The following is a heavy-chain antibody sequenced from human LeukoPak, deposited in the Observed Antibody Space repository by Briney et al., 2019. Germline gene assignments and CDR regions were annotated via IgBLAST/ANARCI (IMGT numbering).Heavy chain of an antibody. D-gene: IGHD1-26*01. CDR1: GFAFSSYP. V-gene: IGHV3-21*01. CDR2: ISSSSTYI. J-gene: IGHJ5*02. CDR3: ARSIVGGTVDH. Sequence: GGSLRLSCAASGFAFSSYPMRWVRQAPGKGLEWVSSISSSSTYIFYADSVKGRFTISRDSAKNSLYLQMNSLRAEDTAVYYCARSIVGGTVDHWGQGTLVTVSS.